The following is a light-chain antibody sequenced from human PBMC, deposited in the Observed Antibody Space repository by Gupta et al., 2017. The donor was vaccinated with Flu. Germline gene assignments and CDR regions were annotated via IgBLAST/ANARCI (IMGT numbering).Light chain of an antibody. CDR1: SSDVGGYNY. CDR3: SADTISSSVV. CDR2: EVS. J-gene: IGLJ2*01. Sequence: SALPPPASVSGSPGPSITIPCTGTSSDVGGYNYVSWYQQHPGKAPNLMIYEVSKRPAGVASRFSGSKSGNTASLTISGLQDEDEADYYCSADTISSSVVFGGGTKLTVL. V-gene: IGLV2-14*01.